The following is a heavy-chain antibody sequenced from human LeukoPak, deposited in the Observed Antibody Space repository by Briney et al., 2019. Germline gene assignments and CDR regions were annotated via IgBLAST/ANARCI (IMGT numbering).Heavy chain of an antibody. D-gene: IGHD6-13*01. J-gene: IGHJ4*02. V-gene: IGHV4-59*01. CDR3: ARGVAAAGTRNFDY. Sequence: SETLSLTCTVPGGSISSYYWSWIRQPPGKGLEWIGYIYYSGSTNYNPSLKSRVTISVDTSKNQFSLKLSSVTAADTAVYYCARGVAAAGTRNFDYWGQGTLVTVSS. CDR1: GGSISSYY. CDR2: IYYSGST.